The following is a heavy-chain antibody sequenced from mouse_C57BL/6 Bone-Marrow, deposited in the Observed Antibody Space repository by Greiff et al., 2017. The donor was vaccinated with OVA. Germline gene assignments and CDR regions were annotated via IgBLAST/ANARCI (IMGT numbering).Heavy chain of an antibody. J-gene: IGHJ2*01. CDR3: ARDAGDYDLDY. V-gene: IGHV7-1*01. CDR2: SRNKANDYTT. Sequence: EVKLVESGGGLVQSGRSLRLSCATSGFTFSDFYMEWVRQAPGKGLEWIAASRNKANDYTTEYSASVKGRFIVSRDTSQSILYLQMNALRAEDTAIYYCARDAGDYDLDYWGQGTTLTVSS. CDR1: GFTFSDFY. D-gene: IGHD2-4*01.